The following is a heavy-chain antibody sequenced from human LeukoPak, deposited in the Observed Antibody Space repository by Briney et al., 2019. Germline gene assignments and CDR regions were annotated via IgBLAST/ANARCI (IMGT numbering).Heavy chain of an antibody. CDR3: AGRDNGYYYGMDV. CDR1: GFTVSGNY. J-gene: IGHJ6*02. V-gene: IGHV3-66*01. D-gene: IGHD2-8*01. Sequence: PGGSLRLSCAASGFTVSGNYMSWVRHTPGKGLEWVSLIYSGGSTYYADSVKGRFTISRDNSKNTLYLQMNSLRAEDTAVYYCAGRDNGYYYGMDVWGQGTTVTVSS. CDR2: IYSGGST.